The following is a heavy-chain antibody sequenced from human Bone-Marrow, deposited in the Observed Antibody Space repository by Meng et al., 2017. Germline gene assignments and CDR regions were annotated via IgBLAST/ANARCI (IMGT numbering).Heavy chain of an antibody. V-gene: IGHV4-34*01. CDR3: ARGARVAGTDY. Sequence: QLQQWGEGLLKPSETLSLTCAVYGGSFSGYYWSWIRQPAGKGLEWIGEINHSGSTNYNPSLKSRVTISVDTSKNQFSLKLSSVTAADTAVYYCARGARVAGTDYWGQGTLVTVSS. CDR2: INHSGST. D-gene: IGHD6-19*01. CDR1: GGSFSGYY. J-gene: IGHJ4*02.